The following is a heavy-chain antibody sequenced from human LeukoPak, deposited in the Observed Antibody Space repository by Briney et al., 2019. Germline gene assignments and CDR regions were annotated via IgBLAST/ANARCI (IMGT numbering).Heavy chain of an antibody. J-gene: IGHJ3*02. CDR2: ISGGGGST. CDR3: AKGPDAFDI. V-gene: IGHV3-23*01. CDR1: GLTFSSFA. Sequence: GGSLRLSCAASGLTFSSFAMHWVRQAPGKGLEWVSAISGGGGSTYYADSVKGRFTISRDNSKNTLYLQMNSLRAEDTAVYYCAKGPDAFDIWGQGTMVTVSS.